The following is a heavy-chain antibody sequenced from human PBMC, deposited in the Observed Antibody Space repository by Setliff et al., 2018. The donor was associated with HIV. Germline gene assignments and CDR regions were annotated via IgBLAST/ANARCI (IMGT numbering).Heavy chain of an antibody. Sequence: ASVKVSCKSSGYTFTGSFMHWVRQAPGQGLEWMGWINCNSGGTYYAQNFQGRVTMTRDTSINTAYMELSRLRSDDTAMYYCATIYDYGDYDHDFWGQGTLVTVSS. D-gene: IGHD4-17*01. V-gene: IGHV1-2*02. CDR2: INCNSGGT. J-gene: IGHJ4*02. CDR3: ATIYDYGDYDHDF. CDR1: GYTFTGSF.